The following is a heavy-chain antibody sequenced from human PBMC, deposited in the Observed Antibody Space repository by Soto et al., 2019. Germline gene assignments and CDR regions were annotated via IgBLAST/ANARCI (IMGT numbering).Heavy chain of an antibody. D-gene: IGHD6-13*01. CDR3: ARTAGQLYPSHLDY. CDR1: GYTFTSYW. Sequence: PGESLRISCQGSGYTFTSYWISWVRQMPGKGLEWMGIIYAGDSDTRYSPSFQGQVTISADKAISTSYLQWSSLTASDTAMYYCARTAGQLYPSHLDYWGQGTLVTVSS. J-gene: IGHJ4*02. V-gene: IGHV5-51*01. CDR2: IYAGDSDT.